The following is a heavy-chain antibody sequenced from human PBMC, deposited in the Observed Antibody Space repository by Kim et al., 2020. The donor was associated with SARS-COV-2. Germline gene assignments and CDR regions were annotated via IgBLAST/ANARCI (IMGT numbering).Heavy chain of an antibody. CDR2: ISSSSSTI. V-gene: IGHV3-48*02. CDR1: GFTFSSYS. Sequence: GGSLRLSCAASGFTFSSYSMNWVRQAPGKGLEWVSYISSSSSTIYYADSVKGRFTISRDNAKNSLYLQMNSLRDEDTAVYYCAGVPGYSSSCYLEQKGGAGAYWGQGTLVTVSS. CDR3: AGVPGYSSSCYLEQKGGAGAY. J-gene: IGHJ4*02. D-gene: IGHD6-13*01.